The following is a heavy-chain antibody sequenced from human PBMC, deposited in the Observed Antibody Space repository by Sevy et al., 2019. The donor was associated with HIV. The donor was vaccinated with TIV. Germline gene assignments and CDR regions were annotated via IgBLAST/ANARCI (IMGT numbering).Heavy chain of an antibody. CDR1: GGSISNYY. J-gene: IGHJ5*02. D-gene: IGHD1-26*01. CDR2: IYYSGGT. Sequence: SDTLSLTCTVSGGSISNYYWNWIRQPPGKGLEWIWYIYYSGGTNYNPSLRSRVTMSADTSKNQFSLKLSFVTAADTAMYYCARGNSGSYGWFDPWGQGTLVTVSS. V-gene: IGHV4-59*01. CDR3: ARGNSGSYGWFDP.